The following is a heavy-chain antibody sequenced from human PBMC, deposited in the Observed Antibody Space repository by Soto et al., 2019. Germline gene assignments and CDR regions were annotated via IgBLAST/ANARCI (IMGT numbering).Heavy chain of an antibody. V-gene: IGHV4-59*01. CDR1: GGSISSYY. CDR2: IYYSGST. D-gene: IGHD6-13*01. J-gene: IGHJ4*02. Sequence: LSLTCTVSGGSISSYYWSWIRQPPGKGLEWIGYIYYSGSTNYNPSLKSRVTISVDTSKNQFSLKLSSVTAADTAVYYCAGSRATGYSSSWYYFDYWGQGTLVT. CDR3: AGSRATGYSSSWYYFDY.